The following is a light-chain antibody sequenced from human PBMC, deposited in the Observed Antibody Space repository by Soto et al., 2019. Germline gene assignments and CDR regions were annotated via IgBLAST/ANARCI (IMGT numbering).Light chain of an antibody. CDR3: LQDYDYPLI. CDR1: QGIRND. V-gene: IGKV1-6*01. CDR2: AAS. Sequence: AIQMTQSPSSLSASVGDRVTITCRASQGIRNDLGWHQQKPGNPPKLLIFAASILQSGVPSRFSGSGSGTYFTLTISSLQPEDFATYYCLQDYDYPLIFGGGTTVEIK. J-gene: IGKJ4*01.